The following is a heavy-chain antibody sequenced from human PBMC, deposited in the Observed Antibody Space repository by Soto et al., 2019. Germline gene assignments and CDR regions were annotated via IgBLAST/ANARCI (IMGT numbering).Heavy chain of an antibody. J-gene: IGHJ4*02. CDR1: GFTFSSYW. CDR2: IKQDGSEK. Sequence: GGSLRLSCAASGFTFSSYWMSWVRQSPGKGLEWVAIIKQDGSEKYYVDSVKGRFTISRDNAKNSLYLQMNSLRAEDTAVYYCARDLRGRYDFWSTTYYFDYWGQGTLVTVSS. CDR3: ARDLRGRYDFWSTTYYFDY. V-gene: IGHV3-7*03. D-gene: IGHD3-3*01.